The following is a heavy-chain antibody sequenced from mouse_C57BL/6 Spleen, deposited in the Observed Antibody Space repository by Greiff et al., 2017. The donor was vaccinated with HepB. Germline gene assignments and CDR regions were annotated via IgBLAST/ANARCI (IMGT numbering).Heavy chain of an antibody. Sequence: EVKLMESGGGLVKPGGSLKLSCAASGFTFSSYAMSWVRQTPEKRLEWVATISDGGSYTYYPDNVKGRFTISRDNAKNNLYLQMSHLKSEDTAMYYCAREDYYYGSRVLDYWGQGTTLTVSS. V-gene: IGHV5-4*01. D-gene: IGHD1-1*01. CDR1: GFTFSSYA. CDR3: AREDYYYGSRVLDY. CDR2: ISDGGSYT. J-gene: IGHJ2*01.